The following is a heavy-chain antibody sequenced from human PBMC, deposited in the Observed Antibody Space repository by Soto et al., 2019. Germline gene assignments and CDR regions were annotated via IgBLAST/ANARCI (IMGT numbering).Heavy chain of an antibody. CDR1: GGSISSYY. CDR3: ARDISGWYQGYYYGMDV. Sequence: QVQLQESGPGLVKPSETLSLTCTVSGGSISSYYWSWIRQPPGKGLEWIGYIYYSGSTNYNPSLKRRVTISVDTSKNQFSLKLSSVTAADTAVYYCARDISGWYQGYYYGMDVWGQGTTVTVSS. J-gene: IGHJ6*02. V-gene: IGHV4-59*01. D-gene: IGHD6-19*01. CDR2: IYYSGST.